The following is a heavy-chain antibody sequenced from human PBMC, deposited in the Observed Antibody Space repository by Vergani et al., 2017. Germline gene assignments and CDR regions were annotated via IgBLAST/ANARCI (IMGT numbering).Heavy chain of an antibody. CDR1: GFTFSSYE. V-gene: IGHV3-48*03. D-gene: IGHD1-1*01. CDR3: AKDGSPNWNDGRIWFDP. Sequence: EVQLVESGGGLVQPGGSLRLSCAASGFTFSSYEMNWVRQAPGKGLEWVSYISSSGSTIYYADSVKGRFTISRDNAKNSLYLQMNSLRAEDTALYYCAKDGSPNWNDGRIWFDPWGQGTLVTVSS. CDR2: ISSSGSTI. J-gene: IGHJ5*02.